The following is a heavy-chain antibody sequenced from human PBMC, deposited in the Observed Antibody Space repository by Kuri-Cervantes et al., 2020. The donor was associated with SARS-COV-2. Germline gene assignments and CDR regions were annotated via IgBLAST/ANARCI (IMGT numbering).Heavy chain of an antibody. CDR1: GYTFTSYY. J-gene: IGHJ6*02. D-gene: IGHD6-13*01. CDR2: INPSGGST. CDR3: ARDRTRSSWYVWGGSIYGMDV. Sequence: ASVKVSCKASGYTFTSYYMHWVRQAPGQGLEWMGIINPSGGSTSYAQKFQGRVTMTRDTSTSTVYMELSRLRSDDTAVYYCARDRTRSSWYVWGGSIYGMDVWGQGTTVTVSS. V-gene: IGHV1-46*01.